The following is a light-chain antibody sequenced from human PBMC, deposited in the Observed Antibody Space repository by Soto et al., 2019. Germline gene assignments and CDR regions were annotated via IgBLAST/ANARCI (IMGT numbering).Light chain of an antibody. J-gene: IGKJ3*01. V-gene: IGKV3-20*01. Sequence: EIVLTQSPGTLSLSPGERATVSCRDSQSVASRHLAWYRQKPGQTPRLXIYDASSRETGILERISGSGAGTECTRTISRLEPEDFAVYYCQQYGSGPFAFGPGTKVDIK. CDR3: QQYGSGPFA. CDR1: QSVASRH. CDR2: DAS.